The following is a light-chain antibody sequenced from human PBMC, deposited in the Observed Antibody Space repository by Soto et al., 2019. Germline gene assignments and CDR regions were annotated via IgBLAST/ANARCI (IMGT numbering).Light chain of an antibody. Sequence: QSVLTQPPSASGTPGQRVTISCSGSNSNLGRNTVHWYQQLPGTAPKLLIYSNHQRPSGVPDRFFGSKSGTSASLGISGLQSEDEGDYYCAAWDDSLNAWVFAGGTKVTV. CDR3: AAWDDSLNAWV. V-gene: IGLV1-44*01. CDR2: SNH. CDR1: NSNLGRNT. J-gene: IGLJ3*02.